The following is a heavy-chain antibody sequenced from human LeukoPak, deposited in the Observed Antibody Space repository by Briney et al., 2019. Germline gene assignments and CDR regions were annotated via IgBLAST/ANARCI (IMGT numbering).Heavy chain of an antibody. Sequence: SGGSLSLSCAVSGFIFSSYEMNWVRQAPGKGLEWVSYISSSGSTVYYADSVKGRFTISRDNAKNSLFLQMNSLRAEDTAVYYCARLGVTRPGYWGQGTLVTVSS. CDR2: ISSSGSTV. CDR3: ARLGVTRPGY. V-gene: IGHV3-48*03. D-gene: IGHD3-3*01. CDR1: GFIFSSYE. J-gene: IGHJ4*02.